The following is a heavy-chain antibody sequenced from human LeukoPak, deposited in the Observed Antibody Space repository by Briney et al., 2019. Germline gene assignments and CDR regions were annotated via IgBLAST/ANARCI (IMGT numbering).Heavy chain of an antibody. V-gene: IGHV3-33*01. CDR3: ARHNHDWGWDF. D-gene: IGHD2-8*02. CDR1: GFIFSYYG. CDR2: IWPDGTIH. J-gene: IGHJ4*02. Sequence: PGRSLRLSRAASGFIFSYYGMHWVRQAPGKGLEWLAVIWPDGTIHYYADPVKGRFTISRDNSKNTLYLQLTGLRADDSAVYYCARHNHDWGWDFWGQGAQVTVSS.